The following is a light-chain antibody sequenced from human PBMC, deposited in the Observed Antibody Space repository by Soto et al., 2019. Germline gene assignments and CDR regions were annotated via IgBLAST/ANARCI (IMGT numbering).Light chain of an antibody. J-gene: IGLJ1*01. V-gene: IGLV2-11*01. CDR1: SSDVAAYDY. CDR2: DVT. CDR3: CSYAGSYSLYV. Sequence: QSVLTQPRSVSGSPGQSVTISCTGTSSDVAAYDYVTWYQQHPGKAPKLMIYDVTKRPSGVPDRFSGSRSGNTASLTISGLQAEDEADYYCCSYAGSYSLYVFGSGTKVTV.